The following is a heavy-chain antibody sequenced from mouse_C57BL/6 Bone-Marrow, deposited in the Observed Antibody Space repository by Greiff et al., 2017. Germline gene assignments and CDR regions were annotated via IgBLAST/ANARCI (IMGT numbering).Heavy chain of an antibody. CDR2: INPSNGGT. CDR3: AGSGYRLWAL. Sequence: QVHVKQPGPELVKPGASVKLSCKASGYTFTSYWMHWVKQRPGQGLEWIGNINPSNGGTNYNEKFKSKATLTVDKSSSTAYMQLSSLTSEDSAVYYCAGSGYRLWALGGQGTAPTVTA. CDR1: GYTFTSYW. J-gene: IGHJ2*01. D-gene: IGHD3-1*01. V-gene: IGHV1-53*01.